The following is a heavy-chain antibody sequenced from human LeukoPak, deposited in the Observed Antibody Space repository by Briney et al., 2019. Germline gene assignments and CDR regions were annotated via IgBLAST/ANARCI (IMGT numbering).Heavy chain of an antibody. D-gene: IGHD3-22*01. CDR2: ISGSGGST. V-gene: IGHV3-23*01. CDR1: GFTFSSYA. Sequence: GGSLRLSCAASGFTFSSYAMSWVRQAPGKGLEWVSAISGSGGSTYYADSVKGRFTISRDNSKNTLYLQMNSLRAEDTAVYYCAKDQDYYDSSPNDYWGQGTLVTVSP. CDR3: AKDQDYYDSSPNDY. J-gene: IGHJ4*02.